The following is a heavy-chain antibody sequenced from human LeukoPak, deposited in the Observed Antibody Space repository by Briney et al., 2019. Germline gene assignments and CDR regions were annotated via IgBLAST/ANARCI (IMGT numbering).Heavy chain of an antibody. CDR3: ASDDKIDY. CDR2: IIPILGIA. CDR1: GGTFSSYA. Sequence: GASVKVSCKASGGTFSSYAISWVRQAPEQGLEWMGRIIPILGIANYAQKFQGRVTITADKSTSTAYMELSSLRSEDTAVYYCASDDKIDYWGQGTLVTVSS. V-gene: IGHV1-69*04. J-gene: IGHJ4*02.